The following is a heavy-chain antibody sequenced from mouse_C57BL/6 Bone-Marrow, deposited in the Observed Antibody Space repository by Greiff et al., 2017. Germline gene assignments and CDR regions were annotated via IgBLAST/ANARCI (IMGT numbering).Heavy chain of an antibody. J-gene: IGHJ4*01. D-gene: IGHD3-2*02. CDR2: ISNLAYSI. Sequence: EVQVVESGGGLVQPGGSLKLSCAASGFTFSDYGMAWVRQAPRKGPEWVAFISNLAYSIYYADTVTGRFTISRENAKNTLYLEMSSLRSEDTAMYYCARPLSGAMEYGGQGTSATVPS. V-gene: IGHV5-15*01. CDR3: ARPLSGAMEY. CDR1: GFTFSDYG.